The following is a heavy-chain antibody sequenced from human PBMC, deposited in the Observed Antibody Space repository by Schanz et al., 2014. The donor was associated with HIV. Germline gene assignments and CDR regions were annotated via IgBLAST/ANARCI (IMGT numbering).Heavy chain of an antibody. CDR2: IIPIFGTT. CDR3: ARGWTGYYTSFDY. CDR1: GGTFSHYP. V-gene: IGHV1-69*01. D-gene: IGHD3-3*01. J-gene: IGHJ4*02. Sequence: QVQLVQSGAEVTKPGSSVKVSCKASGGTFSHYPVSWVRQAPGQGLEWMGGIIPIFGTTDYAQEFQGRVKITADEATTTVYMELSSLRSEDTAVYYCARGWTGYYTSFDYWGQGTLVTVSS.